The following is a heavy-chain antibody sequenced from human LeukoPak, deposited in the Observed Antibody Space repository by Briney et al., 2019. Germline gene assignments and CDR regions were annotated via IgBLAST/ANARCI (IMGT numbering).Heavy chain of an antibody. V-gene: IGHV3-23*01. D-gene: IGHD5-24*01. Sequence: GGSLRLSCAASGFTFSSYVMTWVRQAPGKGLEWVSSISVSDRSTYYADSVKGRFTISRDNARNTLYLQMNSLRAEDTAIYYCARDIQLSTWGLGTMVTVSS. J-gene: IGHJ3*01. CDR1: GFTFSSYV. CDR2: ISVSDRST. CDR3: ARDIQLST.